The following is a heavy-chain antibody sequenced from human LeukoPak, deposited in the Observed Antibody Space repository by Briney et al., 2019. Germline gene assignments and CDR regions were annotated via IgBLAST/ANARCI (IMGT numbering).Heavy chain of an antibody. V-gene: IGHV4-34*01. D-gene: IGHD2-21*02. CDR3: ARHPQFVVVTYIFDM. J-gene: IGHJ3*02. Sequence: SETLSPTCAVYDESFSDYYWSWIRQTPGKGLEWIGEISHSGDTNYKPSLKSRVTISIDTSKNQFSLKLTSVTAADTAVYYCARHPQFVVVTYIFDMWGQGTMVTVSS. CDR1: DESFSDYY. CDR2: ISHSGDT.